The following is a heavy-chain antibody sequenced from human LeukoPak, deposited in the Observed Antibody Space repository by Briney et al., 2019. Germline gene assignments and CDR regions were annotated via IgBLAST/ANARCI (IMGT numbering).Heavy chain of an antibody. CDR2: IKQDGSEK. J-gene: IGHJ1*01. Sequence: PGGSLRLSCAASGFTFSSYWMSWVRQAPGKGPEWVANIKQDGSEKYYVDSVKGRFTISRDNAKNSLYLQMNSLRAEDTAVYYCAKDDGWGRYKHWGQGTLVTVSS. CDR3: AKDDGWGRYKH. V-gene: IGHV3-7*03. CDR1: GFTFSSYW. D-gene: IGHD3-16*01.